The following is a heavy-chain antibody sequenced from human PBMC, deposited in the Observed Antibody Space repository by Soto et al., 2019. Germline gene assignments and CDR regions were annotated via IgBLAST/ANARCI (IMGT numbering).Heavy chain of an antibody. V-gene: IGHV3-13*05. D-gene: IGHD4-17*01. Sequence: EVQLVESGGGLVQPGGSLRLSCAAFGFNFSRHDMYWVRQATGKGLEWVSAIGTAGDPYYPGSVKGRFTISRENAKNSLYLQMHSLRAGDTAVYYCARGPRADYGDYYFDYWGQGTLVTVSS. CDR3: ARGPRADYGDYYFDY. J-gene: IGHJ4*02. CDR2: IGTAGDP. CDR1: GFNFSRHD.